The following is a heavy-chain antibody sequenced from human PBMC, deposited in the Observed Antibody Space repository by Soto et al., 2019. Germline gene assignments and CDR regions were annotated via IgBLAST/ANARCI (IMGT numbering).Heavy chain of an antibody. CDR3: ARGQRFSDWFDP. CDR2: VYSSGGT. Sequence: SETLSLTFTVSGGSMSSYYWTWIRQPAGKGLEWIGRVYSSGGTHYNPSLKSRVTISLDTSKNQFSLRLLSVTDADTTVYYCARGQRFSDWFDPWGQGTLVTVSS. V-gene: IGHV4-4*07. D-gene: IGHD3-3*01. CDR1: GGSMSSYY. J-gene: IGHJ5*02.